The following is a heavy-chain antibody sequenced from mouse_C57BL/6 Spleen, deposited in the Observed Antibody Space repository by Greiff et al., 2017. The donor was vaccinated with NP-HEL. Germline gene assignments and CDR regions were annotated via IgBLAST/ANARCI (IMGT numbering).Heavy chain of an antibody. Sequence: QVQLKQSGPELVKPGASVKISCKASGYAFSSSWMNWVKQRPGKGLEWIGRIYPGDGDTNYNGKFKGKATLTADKSSSTAYMQLSSLTSEDSAVYFCASPYDYYAMDYWGQGTSVTVSS. J-gene: IGHJ4*01. V-gene: IGHV1-82*01. CDR3: ASPYDYYAMDY. CDR1: GYAFSSSW. CDR2: IYPGDGDT.